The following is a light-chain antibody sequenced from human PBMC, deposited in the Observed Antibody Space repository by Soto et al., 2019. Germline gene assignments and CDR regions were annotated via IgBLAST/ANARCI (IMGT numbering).Light chain of an antibody. CDR1: QSISRY. J-gene: IGKJ3*01. V-gene: IGKV1-39*01. CDR3: QQSYSAPFT. CDR2: ASS. Sequence: DIQMTQSPSSLSAFVGDRFTFTCRASQSISRYVNWYQQKPGQAPKLLIYASSNLQSGVPSRFGGSGSGTDFSLTISSLQPEDFATYFCQQSYSAPFTFGPGTKVDIK.